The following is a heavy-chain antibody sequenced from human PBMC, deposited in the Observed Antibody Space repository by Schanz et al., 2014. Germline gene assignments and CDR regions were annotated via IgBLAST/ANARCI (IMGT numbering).Heavy chain of an antibody. J-gene: IGHJ6*02. Sequence: QVQLQESGPGLVKPSQTLSLTCAVSGGSISSGGYSWNWIRQPPGKGLEWIVYIYYSGSTYSNPSLKSRVTISVDPSKTQSALKLTYVTAADTAVYYCARGGRTTYNYYYGMDVWGQGTTVTVSS. CDR3: ARGGRTTYNYYYGMDV. D-gene: IGHD1-1*01. CDR1: GGSISSGGYS. CDR2: IYYSGST. V-gene: IGHV4-30-4*07.